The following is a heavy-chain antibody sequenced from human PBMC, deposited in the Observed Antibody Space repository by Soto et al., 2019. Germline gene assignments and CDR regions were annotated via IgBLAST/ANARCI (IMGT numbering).Heavy chain of an antibody. CDR1: GGTFSSYI. D-gene: IGHD1-26*01. Sequence: QVQLVQSGAEVKKPGSSVKVSCKASGGTFSSYIISWVRQAPGQGLEWMGRVIPILGIANYAQKFQGRVTTTADNSTSTAYMELSSLRSEDTAVYYCARFPQTAIVGAAYFGYWGQGTLVTVSS. CDR3: ARFPQTAIVGAAYFGY. V-gene: IGHV1-69*02. J-gene: IGHJ4*02. CDR2: VIPILGIA.